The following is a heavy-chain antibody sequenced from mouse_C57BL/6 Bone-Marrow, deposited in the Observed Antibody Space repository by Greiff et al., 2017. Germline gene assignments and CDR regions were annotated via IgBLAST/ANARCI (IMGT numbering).Heavy chain of an antibody. D-gene: IGHD2-3*01. V-gene: IGHV1-55*01. J-gene: IGHJ4*01. Sequence: QVQLQQPGAELVKPGASVKMSCKASGYTFTSYWITWVKQRPGQGLEWIGDIYPGSGSTNYNEKFKSKATLTVDTSSSTAYMQLGSLTSEDSAVYYCARSAYDIRRGFYYAMDYWGQGTSVTVSS. CDR1: GYTFTSYW. CDR3: ARSAYDIRRGFYYAMDY. CDR2: IYPGSGST.